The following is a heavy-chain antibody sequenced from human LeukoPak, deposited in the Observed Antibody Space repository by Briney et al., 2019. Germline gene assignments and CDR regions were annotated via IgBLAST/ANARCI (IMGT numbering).Heavy chain of an antibody. D-gene: IGHD3-22*01. CDR2: ITRSSIYT. CDR3: VRALYDGSGYYSHFDY. J-gene: IGHJ4*02. Sequence: AGGSLRLSCAGSGFTFSSYSMTWARQAPGKGLEWVSSITRSSIYTYYADSVKGRFTISRDNAKKSLYLQMNSLRTEDTAVYYCVRALYDGSGYYSHFDYWGQGTLVTVSS. V-gene: IGHV3-21*01. CDR1: GFTFSSYS.